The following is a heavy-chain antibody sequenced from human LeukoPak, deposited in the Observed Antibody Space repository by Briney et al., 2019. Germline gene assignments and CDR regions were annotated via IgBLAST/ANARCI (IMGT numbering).Heavy chain of an antibody. CDR2: ISSGGSTI. CDR3: ARDPLSDYSGDY. D-gene: IGHD3-10*01. V-gene: IGHV3-11*01. CDR1: GFTFSDYY. Sequence: GGSLRLSCAASGFTFSDYYMSWIRQGPGKGLEWVSYISSGGSTIYYADSVRGRFTIPRDNAKNSLYLQMNSLRAEDTAVYYCARDPLSDYSGDYWGQGTLVTVSS. J-gene: IGHJ4*02.